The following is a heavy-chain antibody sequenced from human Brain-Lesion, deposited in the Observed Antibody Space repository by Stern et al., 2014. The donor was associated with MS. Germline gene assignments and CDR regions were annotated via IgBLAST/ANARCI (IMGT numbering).Heavy chain of an antibody. Sequence: VQLVESGPGLVKPSETLSLSCTVSGGSINSSSYYWGWVRQPPGKGLEWIGRIYYRGSSYSNPSLKSRLAMSGATSKNHFSLRLSFVTAADTAVYYCARLGVMVTFGGVIAPSDFDSWGQGTLVTVSS. CDR3: ARLGVMVTFGGVIAPSDFDS. CDR2: IYYRGSS. D-gene: IGHD3-16*02. V-gene: IGHV4-39*02. J-gene: IGHJ4*02. CDR1: GGSINSSSYY.